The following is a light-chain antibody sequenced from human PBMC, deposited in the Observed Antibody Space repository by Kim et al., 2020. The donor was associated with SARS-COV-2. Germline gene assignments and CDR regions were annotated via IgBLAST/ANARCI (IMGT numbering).Light chain of an antibody. CDR3: QQYNSYSTWT. CDR1: QSISSW. CDR2: MAS. V-gene: IGKV1-5*03. Sequence: SVGDRVTITCRASQSISSWLAWYQQKPGKAPKLLISMASSLESGVPSRFSGSGSGTEFTLTISSLQPDDFATYYCQQYNSYSTWTFGQGTKVDIK. J-gene: IGKJ1*01.